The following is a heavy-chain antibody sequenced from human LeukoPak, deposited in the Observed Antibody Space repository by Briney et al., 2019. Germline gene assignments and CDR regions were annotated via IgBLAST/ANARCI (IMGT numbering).Heavy chain of an antibody. CDR1: GFTFSDYY. CDR3: ARHPQSLFDY. CDR2: ISSGANTI. V-gene: IGHV3-11*01. Sequence: GGSLRLSCAASGFTFSDYYMSWIRQAPGKGLEWVSYISSGANTIYYADSVKGRFTISRDNAKNSLYLQMNSLSPEDTAVYYCARHPQSLFDYWGQGTLVTVSS. J-gene: IGHJ4*02.